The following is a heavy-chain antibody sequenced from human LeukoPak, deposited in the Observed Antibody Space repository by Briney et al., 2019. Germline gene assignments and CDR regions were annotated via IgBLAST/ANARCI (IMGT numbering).Heavy chain of an antibody. D-gene: IGHD3-10*01. Sequence: ASVKVSCKASGYTFTSYGISWVRQAPGQGLEWMGWISAYNGNTNYAQKLQGRVTMTTDTSTSTAYMELRSLRSDDTAVYYCARKYYGSGTKTPAGRGYYFDYWGQGTLVTVSS. V-gene: IGHV1-18*01. CDR3: ARKYYGSGTKTPAGRGYYFDY. CDR1: GYTFTSYG. J-gene: IGHJ4*02. CDR2: ISAYNGNT.